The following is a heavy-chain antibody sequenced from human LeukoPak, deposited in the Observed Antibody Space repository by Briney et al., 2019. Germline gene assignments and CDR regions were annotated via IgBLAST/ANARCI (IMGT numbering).Heavy chain of an antibody. J-gene: IGHJ3*02. V-gene: IGHV3-20*04. CDR2: INWNGGST. CDR1: GFTFDDYG. CDR3: ARLRAVVPDDAVDI. D-gene: IGHD2-2*01. Sequence: GGSLRLSCAASGFTFDDYGMSWVRQAPGEGLEWVSGINWNGGSTGYAESVKGRFTISRDNAKNSLYLQMNSLRNEDTASYYCARLRAVVPDDAVDIWGQGSLVTVSS.